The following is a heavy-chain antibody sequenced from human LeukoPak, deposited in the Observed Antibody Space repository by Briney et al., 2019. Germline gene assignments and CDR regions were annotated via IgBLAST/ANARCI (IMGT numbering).Heavy chain of an antibody. D-gene: IGHD4-23*01. Sequence: GGSLRLSCAASGFTFSSYAMHWVRPAPGKGLEWVAVITYDGSNKYYADSVKGRFTISRDNSKNTLYLQMNSLRAEDTAVYYCARDFTTVIKGSFDYWGQGTLVTVSS. CDR2: ITYDGSNK. V-gene: IGHV3-30-3*01. CDR1: GFTFSSYA. CDR3: ARDFTTVIKGSFDY. J-gene: IGHJ4*02.